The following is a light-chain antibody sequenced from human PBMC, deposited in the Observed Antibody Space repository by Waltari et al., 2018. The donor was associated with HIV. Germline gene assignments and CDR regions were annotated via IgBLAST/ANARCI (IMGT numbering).Light chain of an antibody. J-gene: IGLJ2*01. V-gene: IGLV1-44*01. Sequence: QSVLTQPPSASGTPGQRVTISCSGSRSNIRSNSVNWYQPLPGTAPKLLIYRNNQQPSGVPDRFSGPKSGTSASLAISGLQSEDEADYYCAAWDDSLNGPVFGGGTKLTVL. CDR3: AAWDDSLNGPV. CDR1: RSNIRSNS. CDR2: RNN.